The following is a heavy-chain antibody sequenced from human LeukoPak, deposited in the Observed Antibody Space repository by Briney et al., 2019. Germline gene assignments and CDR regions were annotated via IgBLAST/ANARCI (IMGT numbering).Heavy chain of an antibody. CDR3: ARGATGYSSGWYADY. D-gene: IGHD6-19*01. CDR2: INHSGST. CDR1: GGSFSGYY. V-gene: IGHV4-34*01. Sequence: SETLSLTCAVYGGSFSGYYWSCIRQPPGKGLEWIGEINHSGSTNYNPSLKSRVTISVDTSKNQFSLKLSSVTAADTAVYYCARGATGYSSGWYADYWGQGTLVAVSS. J-gene: IGHJ4*02.